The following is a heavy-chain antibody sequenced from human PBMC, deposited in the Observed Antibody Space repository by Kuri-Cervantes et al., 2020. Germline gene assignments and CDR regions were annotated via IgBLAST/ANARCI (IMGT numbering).Heavy chain of an antibody. J-gene: IGHJ4*02. CDR2: IYPGDSDT. V-gene: IGHV5-51*01. Sequence: GESLKISCKGPGYSFTSYWIGWVRQMPGKGLEWMTIIYPGDSDTRYSPSFQGQVTISADKSISTAYLQWSSLKASDTATYYCARLGRWLQLPGIRTTDYFFDYWGQGTLVTVSS. CDR3: ARLGRWLQLPGIRTTDYFFDY. D-gene: IGHD5-24*01. CDR1: GYSFTSYW.